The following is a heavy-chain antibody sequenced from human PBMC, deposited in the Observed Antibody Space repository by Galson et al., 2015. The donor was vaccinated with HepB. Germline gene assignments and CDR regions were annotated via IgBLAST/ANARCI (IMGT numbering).Heavy chain of an antibody. CDR3: ARLYAWGRNYYGMDV. CDR1: AYSFTNYW. V-gene: IGHV5-10-1*01. D-gene: IGHD2-2*01. J-gene: IGHJ6*02. CDR2: IDPGDSYI. Sequence: QSGAEVKKPGESLRISCKGSAYSFTNYWVNWVRQMPGKGLEWMGRIDPGDSYINYSPSFQGHVIISADKSISTAYLQWSSLKASDTAMYYCARLYAWGRNYYGMDVWGQGTTVTVSS.